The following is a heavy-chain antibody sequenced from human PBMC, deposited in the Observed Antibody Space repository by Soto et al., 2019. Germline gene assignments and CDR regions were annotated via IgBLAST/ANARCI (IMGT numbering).Heavy chain of an antibody. D-gene: IGHD3-10*01. CDR2: ISESGADT. J-gene: IGHJ6*03. CDR3: AKRVTSANFNYYMDV. V-gene: IGHV3-23*01. Sequence: EVQVLESGGGLVQPGGSLRLSCAASGFTFRMYSMSWVRQAPGKGLEWVSAISESGADTYHADAVQGRFTVSRDNAKNKLYLQMNSLRGENTAVYYCAKRVTSANFNYYMDVWGKGTTVTVSS. CDR1: GFTFRMYS.